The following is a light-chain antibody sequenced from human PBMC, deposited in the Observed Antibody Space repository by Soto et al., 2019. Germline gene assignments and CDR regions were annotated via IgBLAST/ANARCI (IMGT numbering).Light chain of an antibody. J-gene: IGKJ5*01. Sequence: IQVTQAPCSLSASVGDRVTITCRAIQSISSWLAWYQQKPGKAPKLLIYDASSLESGVPSRFSGSGSGTEFTLTISSLQPDDFATYYCQQYNSYPITFGQGTRLEIK. CDR3: QQYNSYPIT. CDR2: DAS. CDR1: QSISSW. V-gene: IGKV1-5*01.